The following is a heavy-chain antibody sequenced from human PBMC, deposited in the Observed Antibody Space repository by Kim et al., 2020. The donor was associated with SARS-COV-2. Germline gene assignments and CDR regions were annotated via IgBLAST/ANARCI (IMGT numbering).Heavy chain of an antibody. Sequence: GGSLRLSCAASGFTFSSYAMHWVRQAPGKGLEWVAVISYDGSNKYYADSVKGRFTISRDNSKNTLYLQMNSLRAEDTAVYYCARDPEQWLPSDAFDIWGQGTMVTVSS. J-gene: IGHJ3*02. CDR3: ARDPEQWLPSDAFDI. CDR1: GFTFSSYA. V-gene: IGHV3-30*04. D-gene: IGHD6-19*01. CDR2: ISYDGSNK.